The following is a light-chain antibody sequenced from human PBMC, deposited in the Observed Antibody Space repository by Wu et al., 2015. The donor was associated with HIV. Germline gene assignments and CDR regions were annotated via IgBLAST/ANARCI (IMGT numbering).Light chain of an antibody. V-gene: IGKV1-39*01. CDR3: QQSFHTPLT. CDR1: QRISNY. J-gene: IGKJ4*01. CDR2: AAS. Sequence: DIQMTQSPSSLSASLGDRVTITCRASQRISNYLNWYQQKPGKAPKLLMYAASSLHSGVPSRFTGSGSGTDFTLTISSLPPEDFATYYCQQSFHTPLTFGGGTKVEIK.